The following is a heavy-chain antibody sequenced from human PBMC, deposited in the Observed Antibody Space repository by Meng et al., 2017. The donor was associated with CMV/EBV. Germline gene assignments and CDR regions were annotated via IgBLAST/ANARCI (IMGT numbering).Heavy chain of an antibody. V-gene: IGHV1-8*01. CDR2: MNPNSGNT. D-gene: IGHD2-2*01. Sequence: ASAMVSCKASGYTFTSYDINWVRQATGQGLEWMGWMNPNSGNTGYAQKFQGRVTMTRNTSISTAYMELSSLRSEDTAVYYCARGPYCSSTSCYVAFVYYYYYGMDVWGQGTTVTVSS. CDR1: GYTFTSYD. J-gene: IGHJ6*02. CDR3: ARGPYCSSTSCYVAFVYYYYYGMDV.